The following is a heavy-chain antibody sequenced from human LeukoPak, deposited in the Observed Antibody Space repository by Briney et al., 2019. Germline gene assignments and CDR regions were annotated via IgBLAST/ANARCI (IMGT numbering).Heavy chain of an antibody. V-gene: IGHV3-7*03. CDR2: INQDGSEK. J-gene: IGHJ4*02. CDR1: GFTFTNYW. Sequence: GGSLRLSCAASGFTFTNYWMSWVRQAPGKGLEWVASINQDGSEKYYVDSVKGRFAVSRDNAKNSLYLQMNSLRAEDTALYYCAKDTSWGVVTATFDYWGQGTLVTVSS. D-gene: IGHD2-21*02. CDR3: AKDTSWGVVTATFDY.